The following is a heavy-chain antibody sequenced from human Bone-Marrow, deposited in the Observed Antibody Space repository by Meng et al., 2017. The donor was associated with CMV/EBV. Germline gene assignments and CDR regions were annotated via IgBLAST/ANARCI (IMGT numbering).Heavy chain of an antibody. CDR2: INTSGGST. CDR1: GYTFTSYY. Sequence: ASVKVSCKASGYTFTSYYMHWVRQAPGQGLEWMGIINTSGGSTSYAQKFQGRVTMTRDTSTSTVYMELSSLRSEDTAVYYCARAVWSGYSRNWFDPWGQGTLVTVSS. CDR3: ARAVWSGYSRNWFDP. D-gene: IGHD3-3*01. J-gene: IGHJ5*02. V-gene: IGHV1-46*01.